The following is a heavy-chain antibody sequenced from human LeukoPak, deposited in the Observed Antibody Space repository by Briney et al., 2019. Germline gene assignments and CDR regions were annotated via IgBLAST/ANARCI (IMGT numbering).Heavy chain of an antibody. Sequence: SETLSLTCTVSGGSISNSGYFWGWIRQSPGKGLEWIGNIYYSGITYYNSSLRSRVTVSVDTSKNQFSLRLSSVTAADTAVFYCARLESYSSYFDYWGQGILVTVSS. CDR2: IYYSGIT. CDR1: GGSISNSGYF. J-gene: IGHJ4*02. CDR3: ARLESYSSYFDY. D-gene: IGHD6-13*01. V-gene: IGHV4-39*01.